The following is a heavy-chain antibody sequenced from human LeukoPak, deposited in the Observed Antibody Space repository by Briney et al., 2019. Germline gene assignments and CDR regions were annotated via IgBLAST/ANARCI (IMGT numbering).Heavy chain of an antibody. CDR2: INSDGSDT. V-gene: IGHV3-74*01. J-gene: IGHJ4*02. CDR3: ARDRYTGYDFDY. Sequence: GGSPRLSCAASGFTFSSYWMHWVRQGPGKGVVWVLRINSDGSDTSYADSVRGGFTISRDNAKNTLYLQMNSLRAEDTAVYFCARDRYTGYDFDYWGQGTLVTVSS. D-gene: IGHD5-12*01. CDR1: GFTFSSYW.